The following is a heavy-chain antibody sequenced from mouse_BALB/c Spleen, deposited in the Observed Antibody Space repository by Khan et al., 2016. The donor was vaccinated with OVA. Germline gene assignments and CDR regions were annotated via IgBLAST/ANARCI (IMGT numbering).Heavy chain of an antibody. CDR2: IDPSDSET. CDR1: GYTFTSYW. V-gene: IGHV1-61*01. J-gene: IGHJ3*01. CDR3: ARREKYGYGPSWFAY. Sequence: QVQLQQSGAELVRPGASVKLSCKASGYTFTSYWMNWVKQRPGHGLEWIGRIDPSDSETHYNQIFKDKATLTVDTSSTTAYMQLSSLTSEDSAVYYCARREKYGYGPSWFAYWGQGTLVTVSA. D-gene: IGHD2-2*01.